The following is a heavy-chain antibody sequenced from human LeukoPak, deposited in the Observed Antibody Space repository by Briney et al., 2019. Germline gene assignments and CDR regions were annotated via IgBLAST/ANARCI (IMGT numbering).Heavy chain of an antibody. CDR3: AKFPRDIVVVVAPNWFDP. CDR2: ISGSGGST. CDR1: GFTLSSYG. D-gene: IGHD2-15*01. Sequence: GGSLRLSCAASGFTLSSYGMSWVRQAPGKGLEWVSAISGSGGSTYYADSVKGRFTISRDNSKNTLYLQMNSLRAEDTAVYYCAKFPRDIVVVVAPNWFDPWGQGTLVTVSS. J-gene: IGHJ5*02. V-gene: IGHV3-23*01.